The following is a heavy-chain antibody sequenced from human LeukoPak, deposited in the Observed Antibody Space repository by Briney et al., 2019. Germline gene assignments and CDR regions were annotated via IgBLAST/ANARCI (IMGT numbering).Heavy chain of an antibody. D-gene: IGHD3-10*01. Sequence: PGGSLRLSCAASTFTFSRYAMAWVRQAPGKGLEWVSAISPTGASTYYADSVKGRFTISRDNSKNTLSLEMNSLRAEDTAVYYCVKVMYLYGSGSYYGLDPWGQGTLVTVSS. CDR1: TFTFSRYA. CDR3: VKVMYLYGSGSYYGLDP. J-gene: IGHJ5*02. CDR2: ISPTGAST. V-gene: IGHV3-23*01.